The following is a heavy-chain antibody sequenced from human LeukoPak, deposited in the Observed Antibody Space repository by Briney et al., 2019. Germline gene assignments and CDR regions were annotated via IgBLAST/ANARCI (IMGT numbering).Heavy chain of an antibody. V-gene: IGHV3-30*04. Sequence: GGSLRLSCAASGFTFSSYAMHWVRQAPGKGLEWVAVIQHDGNDKYYADSVRGRFTVSRDNLNNIMYLQMNSLRPDDTGVYYCARIGFGFSYGQGYDYWGQGTLVSVSS. CDR1: GFTFSSYA. CDR3: ARIGFGFSYGQGYDY. D-gene: IGHD5-18*01. J-gene: IGHJ4*02. CDR2: IQHDGNDK.